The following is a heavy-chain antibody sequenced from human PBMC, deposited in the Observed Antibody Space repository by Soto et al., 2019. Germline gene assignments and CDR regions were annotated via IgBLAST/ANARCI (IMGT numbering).Heavy chain of an antibody. CDR3: ARVLVFYGGFDP. J-gene: IGHJ5*02. V-gene: IGHV3-11*01. CDR2: ISSSGSTI. Sequence: PGGSLRLSSAASGFTFTDYYMTWIRQAPGKGLEWVSYISSSGSTIYYADSVKGRFTISRDNAKNSLYLQMNSLRAEDTAVYYCARVLVFYGGFDPWGQGTLVTVSS. D-gene: IGHD2-21*02. CDR1: GFTFTDYY.